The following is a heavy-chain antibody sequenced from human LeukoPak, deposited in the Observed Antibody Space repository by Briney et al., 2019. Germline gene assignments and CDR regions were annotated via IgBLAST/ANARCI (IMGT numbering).Heavy chain of an antibody. Sequence: ASVKVSCKASGYTFISYGISWLRQVPGQGLEWMGWISAPNLNTKYAQNFQGRVTMTTDTSTGTAYMELRSLRSDDTAVYYCARNSDRGPGYCTDGSCFDHWGQGTLVTVS. CDR2: ISAPNLNT. V-gene: IGHV1-18*01. CDR1: GYTFISYG. J-gene: IGHJ4*02. CDR3: ARNSDRGPGYCTDGSCFDH. D-gene: IGHD2-8*01.